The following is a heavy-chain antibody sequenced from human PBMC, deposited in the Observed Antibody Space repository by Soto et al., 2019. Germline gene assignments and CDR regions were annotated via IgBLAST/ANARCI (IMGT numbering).Heavy chain of an antibody. Sequence: SGKVSCKASGGTFSSYAISWVRHAPGRGLEWMGGIIPIFGTANYAQKFQGRVTITADESTSTAYMELSSLRSEDTAVYYCARRGQTVYYYYGMDVWGQGTTVTVSS. V-gene: IGHV1-69*13. CDR2: IIPIFGTA. CDR3: ARRGQTVYYYYGMDV. J-gene: IGHJ6*02. CDR1: GGTFSSYA.